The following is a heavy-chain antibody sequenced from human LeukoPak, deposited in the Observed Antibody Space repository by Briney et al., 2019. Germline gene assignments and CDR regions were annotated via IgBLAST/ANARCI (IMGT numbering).Heavy chain of an antibody. J-gene: IGHJ3*02. Sequence: ASVKVSCKASGYSFTCCYMHWVGQAPGQGLEWMGWINPNSGGTNYAQKFQGRVTMTRDTSISTAYMELSRLRSDDTAVYYCAIYGDYDAFDIWGQGTMVTVSS. CDR1: GYSFTCCY. D-gene: IGHD4-17*01. CDR3: AIYGDYDAFDI. V-gene: IGHV1-2*02. CDR2: INPNSGGT.